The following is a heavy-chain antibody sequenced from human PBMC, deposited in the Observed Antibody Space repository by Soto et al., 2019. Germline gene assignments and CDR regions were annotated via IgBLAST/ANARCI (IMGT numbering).Heavy chain of an antibody. CDR2: ISSSSSYT. Sequence: PGGSLRLSCAASGFTFSDYYMSWIRQAPGKGLEWVSYISSSSSYTNYADSVKGRFTISRDNAKNSLYLQMNSLRVEDTAVYYCARGPSLTGTYYFDYWGQGTLVTVSS. D-gene: IGHD1-20*01. CDR1: GFTFSDYY. J-gene: IGHJ4*02. V-gene: IGHV3-11*06. CDR3: ARGPSLTGTYYFDY.